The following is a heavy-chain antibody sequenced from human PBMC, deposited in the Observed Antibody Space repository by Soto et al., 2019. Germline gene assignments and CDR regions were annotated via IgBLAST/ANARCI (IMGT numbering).Heavy chain of an antibody. CDR3: ARDYWLPQSDYYYYGMDV. CDR1: GFTFSSYG. CDR2: IWYDGSNK. D-gene: IGHD3-9*01. J-gene: IGHJ6*02. Sequence: QVQLVESGGGVVQPGRSLRLSCAASGFTFSSYGMHWVRQAPGKGLEWVAVIWYDGSNKYYADSVKGRFTISRDNSKNTLYLQMNSLRAEDTAVYYCARDYWLPQSDYYYYGMDVWGQGTTVTVSS. V-gene: IGHV3-33*01.